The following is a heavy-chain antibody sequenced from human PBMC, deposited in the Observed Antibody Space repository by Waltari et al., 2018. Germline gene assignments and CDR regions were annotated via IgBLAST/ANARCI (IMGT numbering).Heavy chain of an antibody. CDR2: INPSGGST. J-gene: IGHJ4*02. D-gene: IGHD3-10*01. V-gene: IGHV1-46*01. CDR3: ARGAPSVLLWFGELLH. Sequence: VRQAPGQGLEWMGIINPSGGSTSYAQKFQGRVTMTRDTSTSTVYMELSSLRSEDTAVYYCARGAPSVLLWFGELLHWGQGTLVTVSS.